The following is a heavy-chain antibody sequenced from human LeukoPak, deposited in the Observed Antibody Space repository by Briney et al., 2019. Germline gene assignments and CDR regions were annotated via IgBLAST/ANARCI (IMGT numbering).Heavy chain of an antibody. J-gene: IGHJ6*04. CDR3: AIMVRGVIVDGMDV. Sequence: PGGSLRFSCAASGLTFGSYSMNWVRQAPGKGRNWFSSISSSSSYIYYADSVKGRFTISRDNAKNSLYLQMNSLRAEDTAVYYCAIMVRGVIVDGMDVWGKGTTVTVSS. V-gene: IGHV3-21*01. CDR1: GLTFGSYS. CDR2: ISSSSSYI. D-gene: IGHD3-10*01.